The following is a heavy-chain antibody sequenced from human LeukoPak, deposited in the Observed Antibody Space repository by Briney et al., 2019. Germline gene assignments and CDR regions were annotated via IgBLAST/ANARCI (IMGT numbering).Heavy chain of an antibody. D-gene: IGHD3-22*01. J-gene: IGHJ4*02. CDR2: ISSDGTTT. V-gene: IGHV3-74*01. CDR1: GFTFSNYW. CDR3: ARGYYYDSSAYGPFGAY. Sequence: AGGSLRLSCAASGFTFSNYWMHWVRQPPGEGLVWVSRISSDGTTTTYADFVKGRFTISRGNAKNTLYLEMNSLRAEDTAVYYCARGYYYDSSAYGPFGAYWGQGTLVTVSS.